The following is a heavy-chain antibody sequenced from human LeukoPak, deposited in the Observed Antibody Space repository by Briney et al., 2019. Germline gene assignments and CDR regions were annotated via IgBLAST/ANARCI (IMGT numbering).Heavy chain of an antibody. CDR2: IHYSGTT. D-gene: IGHD5-12*01. J-gene: IGHJ4*02. V-gene: IGHV4-59*08. Sequence: PSETLSLTCTVSGGSISTYYWSWIRRPPGKGLEWIGYIHYSGTTNYNPSLKNRVTISLDTSKNQFSLNLSSVTAADTAVYYCARMGGYSGYATHWGQGTLVTVSS. CDR3: ARMGGYSGYATH. CDR1: GGSISTYY.